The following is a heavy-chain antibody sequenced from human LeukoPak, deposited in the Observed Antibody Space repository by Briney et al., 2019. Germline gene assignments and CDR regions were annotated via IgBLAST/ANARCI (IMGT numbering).Heavy chain of an antibody. J-gene: IGHJ6*03. Sequence: PSETLSLTCAVYGGSFSGYYWTWIRQPPGKGLGWIGYIYYSGSTYYNPSLKSRVTISVDTSKNQFSLKLKSVTAADTAVYYCARETTLSGGVAVAGPQPYIYYMDVWGKGTTVTISS. CDR3: ARETTLSGGVAVAGPQPYIYYMDV. CDR2: IYYSGST. V-gene: IGHV4-59*01. D-gene: IGHD6-19*01. CDR1: GGSFSGYY.